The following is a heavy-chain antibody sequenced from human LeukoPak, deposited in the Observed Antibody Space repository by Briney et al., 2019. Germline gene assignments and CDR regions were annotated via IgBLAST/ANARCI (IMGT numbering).Heavy chain of an antibody. CDR2: IYHSGST. J-gene: IGHJ4*02. Sequence: SETLSLTCAVSGGSISSSNWWSWVRQPPGKGLEWIGEIYHSGSTNYNPSLKSRVTISVDKSKNQFSLNLSSVTAADTAVYYCARALDYGDYEGLGYWGQGTLVTVSS. CDR3: ARALDYGDYEGLGY. V-gene: IGHV4-4*02. CDR1: GGSISSSNW. D-gene: IGHD4-17*01.